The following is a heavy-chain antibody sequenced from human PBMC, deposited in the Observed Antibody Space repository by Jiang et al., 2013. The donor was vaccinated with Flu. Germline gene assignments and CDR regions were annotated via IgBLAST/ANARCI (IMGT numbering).Heavy chain of an antibody. D-gene: IGHD3-16*01. CDR1: GYTFTSYA. V-gene: IGHV7-4-1*02. Sequence: SCKASGYTFTSYAMNWVRQAPGQGLEWMGWINTNTGNPTYAQGFTGRFVFSLDTSVSTAYLQISSLKAEDTAVYYCARGGDYVWGSYENWFDPWGQGTLVTVSS. CDR2: INTNTGNP. J-gene: IGHJ5*02. CDR3: ARGGDYVWGSYENWFDP.